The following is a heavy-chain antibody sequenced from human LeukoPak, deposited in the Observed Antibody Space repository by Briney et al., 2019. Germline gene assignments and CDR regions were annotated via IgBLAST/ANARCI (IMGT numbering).Heavy chain of an antibody. V-gene: IGHV4-4*07. Sequence: SETLSLTCTVSGGSISPYYWTWIRQSAGKGLEFIGRIHSGGTTNYNPSLASRVFLSVDTSNNQVSLGLSSVTAADTAVYYCARDSPYGYTLGHYYYFMYVWGKGTTVTVS. CDR3: ARDSPYGYTLGHYYYFMYV. D-gene: IGHD5-18*01. CDR2: IHSGGTT. J-gene: IGHJ6*03. CDR1: GGSISPYY.